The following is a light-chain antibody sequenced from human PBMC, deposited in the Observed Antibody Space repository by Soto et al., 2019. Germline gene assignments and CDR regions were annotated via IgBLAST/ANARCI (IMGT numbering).Light chain of an antibody. CDR3: QQYNSAALT. CDR1: QGISNY. J-gene: IGKJ4*01. Sequence: DIQMTQSPSSLPAPVGDRVTITCRATQGISNYLAWYQQKSGKVPKLLIYAAFTLQSGVPSRFTGSGSGTDFTLTISSLQPDDGANYDGQQYNSAALTVGGGTKVVSK. CDR2: AAF. V-gene: IGKV1-27*01.